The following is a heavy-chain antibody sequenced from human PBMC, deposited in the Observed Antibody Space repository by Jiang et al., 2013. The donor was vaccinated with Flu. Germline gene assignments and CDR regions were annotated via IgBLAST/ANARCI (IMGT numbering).Heavy chain of an antibody. J-gene: IGHJ6*02. CDR2: IDYSGAS. V-gene: IGHV4-59*13. D-gene: IGHD3-22*01. Sequence: SMSSFSWSWIRQIPGSGLEWIGHIDYSGASKYNPSLKSRLTISLDTSKKEVSLKLRSVTAADTAIYYCARMFDLMIVPPGYGLDVWGQGTSVTVSS. CDR3: ARMFDLMIVPPGYGLDV. CDR1: SMSSFS.